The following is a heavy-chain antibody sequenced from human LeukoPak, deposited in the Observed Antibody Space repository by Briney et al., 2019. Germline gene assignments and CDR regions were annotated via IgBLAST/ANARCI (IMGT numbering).Heavy chain of an antibody. D-gene: IGHD1-1*01. CDR3: AKDTPTTGYHLDS. CDR1: GFTLRGYG. J-gene: IGHJ4*02. V-gene: IGHV3-30*02. Sequence: SGGSLRLSCAASGFTLRGYGMHWVRQAPRKGLEWVAFIRYDGSDKSYADSVKGRFTISRDNSENTLYLQINSLRVEDTAVYYCAKDTPTTGYHLDSWGQGTLVTVSS. CDR2: IRYDGSDK.